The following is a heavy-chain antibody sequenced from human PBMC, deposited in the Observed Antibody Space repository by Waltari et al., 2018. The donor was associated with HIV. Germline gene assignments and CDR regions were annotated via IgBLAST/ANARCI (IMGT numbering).Heavy chain of an antibody. D-gene: IGHD6-19*01. J-gene: IGHJ3*02. Sequence: QVQLVQSGAAVKKPGASVKVSCKVSGYTLTELSMHWVRQAPGKGLEWMGGFDPEDGETIYAQKFQGRVTMTEDTSTDTAYMELSSLRSEDTAVYYCATTLGIAVAERDAFDIWGQGTMVTVSS. CDR1: GYTLTELS. CDR3: ATTLGIAVAERDAFDI. CDR2: FDPEDGET. V-gene: IGHV1-24*01.